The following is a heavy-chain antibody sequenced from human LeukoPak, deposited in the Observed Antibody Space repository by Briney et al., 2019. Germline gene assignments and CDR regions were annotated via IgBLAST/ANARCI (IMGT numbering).Heavy chain of an antibody. D-gene: IGHD3-10*01. J-gene: IGHJ4*02. CDR3: ASSLTDYYGSGSYYTFDC. CDR1: GFTFSSYA. V-gene: IGHV3-66*01. CDR2: IYSGGST. Sequence: PGGSLRLSCAASGFTFSSYAMSWVRRAPGKGLEWVSVIYSGGSTYYADSVKGRFTISRDNSKNTLYLQMNSLRAEDTAVYYCASSLTDYYGSGSYYTFDCWGQGTLVTVSS.